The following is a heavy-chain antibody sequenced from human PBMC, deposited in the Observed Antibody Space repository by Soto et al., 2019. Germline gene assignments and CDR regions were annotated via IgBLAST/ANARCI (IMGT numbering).Heavy chain of an antibody. CDR1: GGSISSYY. Sequence: SETLSLTCTVSGGSISSYYWSWIRQPPGKGLEWIGYIYYSGSTNYNPSLKSRVTISVDTSKNQFSLKPSSVTAADTAVYYCARVGYDSTRFDYWGQGTLVTVSS. V-gene: IGHV4-59*01. J-gene: IGHJ4*02. CDR2: IYYSGST. D-gene: IGHD3-3*01. CDR3: ARVGYDSTRFDY.